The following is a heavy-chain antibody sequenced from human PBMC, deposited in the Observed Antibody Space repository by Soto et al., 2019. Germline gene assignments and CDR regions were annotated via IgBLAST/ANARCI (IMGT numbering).Heavy chain of an antibody. J-gene: IGHJ4*02. V-gene: IGHV1-69*08. CDR2: IIPILGIA. CDR1: GGTFSSYT. Sequence: QVQLVQSGAEVKKPGSSVKVSCKASGGTFSSYTISWVRQAPGQGLEWMGRIIPILGIANYAQKFQGRVXNTADKSTSTAYMELSSLRSEDAAVYYCARETRHRNWGQGTLVTVSS. CDR3: ARETRHRN. D-gene: IGHD2-2*01.